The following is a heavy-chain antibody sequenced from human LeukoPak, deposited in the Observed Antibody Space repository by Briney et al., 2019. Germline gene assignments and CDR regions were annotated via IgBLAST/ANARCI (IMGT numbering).Heavy chain of an antibody. D-gene: IGHD5-12*01. CDR1: GESFSGYF. CDR3: ATLSEASGYSLN. J-gene: IGHJ4*02. Sequence: PSETLSITCAVYGESFSGYFWSWIRQPPGKGLEWIGEINHSGSTNYNPSLKSRVTISVDTSKNQFSLTLSSVTAADTAVYYCATLSEASGYSLNWGQGTLVTVSS. V-gene: IGHV4-34*01. CDR2: INHSGST.